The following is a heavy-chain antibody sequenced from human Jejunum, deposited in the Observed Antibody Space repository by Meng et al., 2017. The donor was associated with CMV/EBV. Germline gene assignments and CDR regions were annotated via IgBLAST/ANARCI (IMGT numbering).Heavy chain of an antibody. CDR2: INFDGSVQ. V-gene: IGHV3-7*03. CDR1: GFTLSDYW. Sequence: AASGFTLSDYWMTWVRHLPGKGLEWVANINFDGSVQYYVDSVRGRFTISRDNGKNSLFLQMNSLRPEDTGLYYCARQTDYSNAIDYWGQGTLVTVSS. J-gene: IGHJ4*02. CDR3: ARQTDYSNAIDY. D-gene: IGHD4-11*01.